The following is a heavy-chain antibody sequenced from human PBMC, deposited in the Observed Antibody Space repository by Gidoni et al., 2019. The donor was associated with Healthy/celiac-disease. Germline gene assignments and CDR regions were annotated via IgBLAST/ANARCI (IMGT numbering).Heavy chain of an antibody. Sequence: EVQLVQSGAEVKKPGESLKISCKGSGYSFPSSWIGWVRQMPGKGLEWMGIIYSGDSDTRYSPSFQGQVTISADKSISTAYLQWSSLKASDTAMYYCARLLRYYDILTGYYNNWFDPWGQGTLVTVSS. CDR3: ARLLRYYDILTGYYNNWFDP. CDR1: GYSFPSSW. D-gene: IGHD3-9*01. V-gene: IGHV5-51*01. CDR2: IYSGDSDT. J-gene: IGHJ5*02.